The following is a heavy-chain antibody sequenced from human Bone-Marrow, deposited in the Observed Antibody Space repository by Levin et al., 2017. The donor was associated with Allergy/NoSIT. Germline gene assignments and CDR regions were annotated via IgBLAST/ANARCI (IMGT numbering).Heavy chain of an antibody. D-gene: IGHD3-9*01. CDR3: TTGDYDMI. J-gene: IGHJ4*02. CDR2: IKSKTDGGTT. CDR1: GFTFSNAW. Sequence: PGESLKISCATSGFTFSNAWMSWVRQAPGKGLEWVGRIKSKTDGGTTDYVAPVKGRFTISRDDSKNTLYLQMNSLKTEDTAVYYCTTGDYDMIWGQGTLVTVSS. V-gene: IGHV3-15*01.